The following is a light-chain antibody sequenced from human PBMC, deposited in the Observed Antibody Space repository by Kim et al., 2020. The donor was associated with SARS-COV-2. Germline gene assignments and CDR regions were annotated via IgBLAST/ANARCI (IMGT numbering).Light chain of an antibody. CDR3: SAWDSSLGVWM. J-gene: IGLJ3*02. V-gene: IGLV10-54*04. Sequence: QNAALTCTENRNNVGKQGAAVLQQYQGPPPKLLSYRNTIRPSGISERFSASRSGNTDSLTISDLQPEDEADYYCSAWDSSLGVWMFGGGTQLTVL. CDR2: RNT. CDR1: RNNVGKQG.